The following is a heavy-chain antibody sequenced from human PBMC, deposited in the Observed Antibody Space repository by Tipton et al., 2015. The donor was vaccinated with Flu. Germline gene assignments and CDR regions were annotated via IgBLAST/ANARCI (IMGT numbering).Heavy chain of an antibody. J-gene: IGHJ4*02. Sequence: QLVQSGAEVKKPGSSVKVSCKASGGTFSSYAISWVRQAPGQGLEWMGRIIPILGIANYAQKFQGRVTITADKSTGTAYMELSSLRSEDPAVYYCAIFLPASFGYWGQGTLVPVSS. V-gene: IGHV1-69*09. CDR1: GGTFSSYA. CDR2: IIPILGIA. CDR3: AIFLPASFGY.